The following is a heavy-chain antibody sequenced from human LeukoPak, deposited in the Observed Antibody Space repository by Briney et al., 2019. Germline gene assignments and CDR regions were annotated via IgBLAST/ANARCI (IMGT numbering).Heavy chain of an antibody. V-gene: IGHV3-7*01. CDR3: ARLVANGARDY. CDR1: GFTFSSYW. CDR2: IKEDGSDK. Sequence: PGGSLRLSCAASGFTFSSYWMSWVRQAPGKGLEWVASIKEDGSDKYYVDSVKGRFTISRDNAENSLYLQMNSLRAEDTAVYYCARLVANGARDYWGQGTLVTVSS. D-gene: IGHD2-8*01. J-gene: IGHJ4*02.